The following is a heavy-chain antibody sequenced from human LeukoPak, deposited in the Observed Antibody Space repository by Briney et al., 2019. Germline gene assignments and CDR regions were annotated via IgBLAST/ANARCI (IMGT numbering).Heavy chain of an antibody. CDR3: ARHIVPNSCYSPLDY. D-gene: IGHD2-15*01. Sequence: PSETLSLTCTVSGGSLSSSSYFWGWVRQPPGKGLGSIGNIFYSGNTYYTPSLKSRVTISVDTSKNQFSLKLRSATAADTAVYYCARHIVPNSCYSPLDYWGQGTLVTVSS. V-gene: IGHV4-39*01. J-gene: IGHJ4*02. CDR2: IFYSGNT. CDR1: GGSLSSSSYF.